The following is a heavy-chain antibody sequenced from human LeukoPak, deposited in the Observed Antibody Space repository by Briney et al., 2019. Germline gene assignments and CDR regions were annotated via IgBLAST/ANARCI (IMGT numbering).Heavy chain of an antibody. Sequence: PGGSLRLSCAASGFVVINNYMSWVRQAPGKGLEWVSVIYSDGNAYYADSVRGRFIISRDNFKNTVSLQMNSLRGEDTAVYFCVRGGGAFCGTDCGRDFDYWGQGTLVIVSS. J-gene: IGHJ4*02. CDR2: IYSDGNA. V-gene: IGHV3-66*01. CDR3: VRGGGAFCGTDCGRDFDY. CDR1: GFVVINNY. D-gene: IGHD2-21*02.